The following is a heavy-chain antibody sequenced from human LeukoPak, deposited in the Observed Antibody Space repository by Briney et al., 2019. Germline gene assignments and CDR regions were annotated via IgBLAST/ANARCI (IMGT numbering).Heavy chain of an antibody. CDR2: INPTGGAT. CDR1: GYTFTNYY. J-gene: IGHJ6*02. Sequence: ASVKVSRKASGYTFTNYYMHWVRQAPGQAPGQGLEWMGIINPTGGATSYAQKFQGRVTMTRDTSTSTVYMELSSLRSEDTAVYYCARADYRSSAGTYYYYGMDVWGQGTTVTVSS. D-gene: IGHD6-6*01. CDR3: ARADYRSSAGTYYYYGMDV. V-gene: IGHV1-46*01.